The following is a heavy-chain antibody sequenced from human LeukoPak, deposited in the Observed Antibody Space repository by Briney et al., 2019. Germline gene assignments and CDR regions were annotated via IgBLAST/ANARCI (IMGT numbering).Heavy chain of an antibody. CDR3: AKDGYSYGSFDY. D-gene: IGHD5-18*01. CDR1: DFTFSDHW. Sequence: GGSLRLSCVSSDFTFSDHWMIWVRQAPGKGLEWVANIKHDGTDENYLESVEGRFTISRDNTKKALYLQMNSLRAEDTAVYYCAKDGYSYGSFDYWGQGTLVTVSS. V-gene: IGHV3-7*01. CDR2: IKHDGTDE. J-gene: IGHJ4*02.